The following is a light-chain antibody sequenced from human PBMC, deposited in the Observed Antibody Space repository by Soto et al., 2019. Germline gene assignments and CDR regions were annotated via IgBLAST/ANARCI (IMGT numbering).Light chain of an antibody. V-gene: IGKV1-13*02. CDR2: DAS. J-gene: IGKJ5*01. CDR1: QGISSA. CDR3: QRYYSYPRT. Sequence: AIQLTQSPSSLSASVGDRVTITCRASQGISSALAWYQQEPGKAPKLRIYDASSLASGVPSRFSGRGSGTGFTLAISSSQTEDFATYYCQRYYSYPRTFGQGTRLEIK.